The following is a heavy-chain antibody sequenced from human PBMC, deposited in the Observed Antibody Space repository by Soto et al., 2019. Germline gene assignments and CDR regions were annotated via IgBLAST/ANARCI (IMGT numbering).Heavy chain of an antibody. V-gene: IGHV3-66*01. Sequence: TGGSLRLSCADAGCTVSSNYRSWVRQAPGEGLEWVSVIYSGGSTYYADSVKGRFTISRDNSKNTLYLQMNSLRAEDTAVYYCARTRYFSWFWGQGTLVTVSS. CDR1: GCTVSSNY. D-gene: IGHD3-9*01. CDR2: IYSGGST. J-gene: IGHJ4*02. CDR3: ARTRYFSWF.